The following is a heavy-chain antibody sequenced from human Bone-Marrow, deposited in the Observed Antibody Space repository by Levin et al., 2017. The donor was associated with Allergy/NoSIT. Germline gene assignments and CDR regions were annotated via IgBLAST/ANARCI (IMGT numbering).Heavy chain of an antibody. J-gene: IGHJ6*03. D-gene: IGHD6-6*01. CDR2: IWYDGSNK. Sequence: GGSLRLSCAASGFTFSSYGMHWVRQAPGKGLEWVAVIWYDGSNKYYGDSVKGRFTISRDNSKNTLYLQMNSLRGEDTAVYYCAREAARPFYYYLDVWGKGTTVTVSS. CDR1: GFTFSSYG. V-gene: IGHV3-33*01. CDR3: AREAARPFYYYLDV.